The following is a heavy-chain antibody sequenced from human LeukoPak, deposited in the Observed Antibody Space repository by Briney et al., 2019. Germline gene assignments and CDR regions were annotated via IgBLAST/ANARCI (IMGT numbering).Heavy chain of an antibody. CDR3: ARNREILTGYFDFDF. J-gene: IGHJ4*02. V-gene: IGHV7-4-1*02. CDR2: INTHTGIP. Sequence: ASVKVSCKASGYTFSNYAMDWVRQAPGQGLEWMGWINTHTGIPTYAQGFTGRFVFSLDTSVSTAYLEISSLKAEDTGVYYCARNREILTGYFDFDFWGQGTLVIVSS. CDR1: GYTFSNYA. D-gene: IGHD3-9*01.